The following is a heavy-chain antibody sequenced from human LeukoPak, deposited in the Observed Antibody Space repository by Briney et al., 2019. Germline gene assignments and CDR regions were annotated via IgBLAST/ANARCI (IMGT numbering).Heavy chain of an antibody. CDR2: INPNSGGT. CDR1: GGTFSSYA. J-gene: IGHJ4*02. D-gene: IGHD3-22*01. CDR3: ARDLRRVLYYYDSSGESYYFDY. Sequence: GASVKVSCKASGGTFSSYAISWVRQAPGQGLEWMGWINPNSGGTNYAQKFQGRVTMTRDTSISTAYMELSRLRSDDTAVYYCARDLRRVLYYYDSSGESYYFDYWGQGTLVTVSS. V-gene: IGHV1-2*02.